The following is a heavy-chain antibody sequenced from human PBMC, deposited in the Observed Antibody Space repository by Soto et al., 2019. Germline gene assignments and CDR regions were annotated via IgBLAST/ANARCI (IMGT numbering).Heavy chain of an antibody. Sequence: EVQLVASGGGLVQPGGSLRLSCAASGFIFSNYVMSWVHQAPGKGLEWVSSISDSGGTSYYADSVKGRFTISRDNSKNTLYLQMNSLRAEDTAIYYCAKRPRALLTFDYWGQGTLVTVSS. CDR1: GFIFSNYV. D-gene: IGHD1-26*01. J-gene: IGHJ4*02. CDR3: AKRPRALLTFDY. CDR2: ISDSGGTS. V-gene: IGHV3-23*04.